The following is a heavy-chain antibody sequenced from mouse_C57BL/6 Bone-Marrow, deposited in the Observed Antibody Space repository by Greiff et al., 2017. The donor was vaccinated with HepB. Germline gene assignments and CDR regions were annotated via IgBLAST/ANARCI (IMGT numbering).Heavy chain of an antibody. CDR2: IDPSDSYT. CDR1: GYTFTSYW. Sequence: QVQLQQPGAELVKPGASVKLSCKASGYTFTSYWMQWVKQRPGQGLEWIGEIDPSDSYTNYNQKFKGKSTLTVDKSSSTAYMQLSSLTSEDSAVYYCARSYGPWFAYWGQGTLVTVSA. CDR3: ARSYGPWFAY. V-gene: IGHV1-50*01. J-gene: IGHJ3*01. D-gene: IGHD1-1*02.